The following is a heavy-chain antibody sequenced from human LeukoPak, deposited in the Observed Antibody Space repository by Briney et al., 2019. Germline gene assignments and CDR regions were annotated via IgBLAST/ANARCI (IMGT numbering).Heavy chain of an antibody. Sequence: GESLRLSCAASGFTISSNYMAWARQAPGKGLEWVSVIYSGGATNYADSVEGRFTISRDNSQNTVYLLMDSLRTEDTAVYYCARVDSSGRRKHFFDYWGQGALVTVSS. CDR1: GFTISSNY. CDR3: ARVDSSGRRKHFFDY. D-gene: IGHD6-19*01. J-gene: IGHJ4*02. CDR2: IYSGGAT. V-gene: IGHV3-66*02.